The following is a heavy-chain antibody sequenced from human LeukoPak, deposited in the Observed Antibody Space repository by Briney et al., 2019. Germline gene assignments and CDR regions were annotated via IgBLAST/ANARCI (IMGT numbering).Heavy chain of an antibody. J-gene: IGHJ4*02. D-gene: IGHD2-8*01. CDR2: INLSGGST. CDR1: GYTFTRFY. Sequence: GASVKVSCKASGYTFTRFYMHWVRLAPGQGLEWMGIINLSGGSTSYAQKFQGRVTMTRDTSTSTVYMELSSLRSEDTAVYYCARVGTSCTNGVCFFDYWGQGTLVTVSS. CDR3: ARVGTSCTNGVCFFDY. V-gene: IGHV1-46*01.